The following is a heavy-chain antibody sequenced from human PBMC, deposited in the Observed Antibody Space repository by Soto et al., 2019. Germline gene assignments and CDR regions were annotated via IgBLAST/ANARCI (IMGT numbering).Heavy chain of an antibody. CDR1: GGSISSYY. CDR2: IYNSGST. CDR3: ASMGYHYGSGSYPLDY. J-gene: IGHJ4*02. V-gene: IGHV4-59*08. D-gene: IGHD3-10*01. Sequence: PSETLSLTYTVSGGSISSYYWSWIRQPPGKGLEWIGYIYNSGSTHYNPSLKSRVTISLDTSKNQFSLNLRSVTAADTVVYYCASMGYHYGSGSYPLDYWGQGTLVTVSS.